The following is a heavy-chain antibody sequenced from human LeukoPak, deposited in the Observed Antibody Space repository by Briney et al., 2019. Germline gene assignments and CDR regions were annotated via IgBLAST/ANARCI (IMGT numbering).Heavy chain of an antibody. Sequence: GGSLRLSCAASGFTFSSYSMNWVRQAPGKGLEWVSSISSSSSYIYYADSVKGRFTISRDNAKNSLYLQMNSLRAEDTAVYYCARGGSYYDFWSGYYSSGDYYYGMDVWGQGTTVTVSS. CDR1: GFTFSSYS. V-gene: IGHV3-21*01. D-gene: IGHD3-3*01. J-gene: IGHJ6*02. CDR3: ARGGSYYDFWSGYYSSGDYYYGMDV. CDR2: ISSSSSYI.